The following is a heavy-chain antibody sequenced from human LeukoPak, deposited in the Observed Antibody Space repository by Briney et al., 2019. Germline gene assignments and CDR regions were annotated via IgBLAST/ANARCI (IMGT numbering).Heavy chain of an antibody. CDR3: ARNLDSSNY. D-gene: IGHD3-22*01. Sequence: PGGSLRPTCAVSGFTFSDHYMDWVRQAPGKGLEWVARSRNKANSYSTEYAASVQGRFTVSRDDSSLYLEMNSLKIEDTAVYFCARNLDSSNYWGQGTLVTVSS. CDR2: SRNKANSYST. V-gene: IGHV3-72*01. J-gene: IGHJ4*02. CDR1: GFTFSDHY.